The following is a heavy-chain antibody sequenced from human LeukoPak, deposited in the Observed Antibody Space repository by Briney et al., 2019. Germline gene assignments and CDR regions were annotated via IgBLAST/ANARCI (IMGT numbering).Heavy chain of an antibody. Sequence: GGSLRLSCAASGLTFDDYAMHWVRQAPGKGVEWVSGFSWNSGSIGYADSVKGRFNISRDNAKNFLYLQINSLRAEDMALYYCAKDISSTSWAASCGRDCFYPQGFDYWGQGTLVSVSS. D-gene: IGHD2-21*01. CDR2: FSWNSGSI. J-gene: IGHJ4*02. V-gene: IGHV3-9*03. CDR1: GLTFDDYA. CDR3: AKDISSTSWAASCGRDCFYPQGFDY.